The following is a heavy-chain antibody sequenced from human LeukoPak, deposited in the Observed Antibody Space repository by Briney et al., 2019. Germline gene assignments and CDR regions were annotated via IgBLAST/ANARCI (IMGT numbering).Heavy chain of an antibody. Sequence: PGGSLRLSCAASGFTFSSYWMHWVRQAPGKGLEWVAFIRYDGSNKYYADSVKGRFTISRDNSKNTLYLQMNSLRAEDTAVYYCAKDRLIVGATTGFDYWGQGTLVTVSS. J-gene: IGHJ4*02. D-gene: IGHD1-26*01. CDR2: IRYDGSNK. CDR3: AKDRLIVGATTGFDY. CDR1: GFTFSSYW. V-gene: IGHV3-30*02.